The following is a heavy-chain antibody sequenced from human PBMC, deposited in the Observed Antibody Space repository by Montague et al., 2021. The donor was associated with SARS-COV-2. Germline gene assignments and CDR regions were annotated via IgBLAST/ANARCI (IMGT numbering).Heavy chain of an antibody. Sequence: SETLSLTCTVSGGSISSSSYYWGWIRQPPGQGLDWIGSIYYSGSTXYNPSVESRVTISVDTSKNQFSLKLSSVTAADTAVYYCARVGREQLVRLSGMDVWGQGTTVTVSS. V-gene: IGHV4-39*07. D-gene: IGHD6-13*01. CDR2: IYYSGST. CDR3: ARVGREQLVRLSGMDV. J-gene: IGHJ6*02. CDR1: GGSISSSSYY.